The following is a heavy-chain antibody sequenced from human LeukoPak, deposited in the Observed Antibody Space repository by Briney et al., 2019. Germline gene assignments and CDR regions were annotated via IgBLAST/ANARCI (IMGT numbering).Heavy chain of an antibody. V-gene: IGHV3-9*01. CDR1: GFTFDDYA. D-gene: IGHD6-19*01. Sequence: GRSVSLSCAASGFTFDDYAMHWVRQAPGKGLEWGVGIRWTGGSIGYADTVKGRFTISRDNAKNSLYLQMNSLRAEDTALYYCAKGQKFSSGSPTYLYYFDYWGQGTLVTVSS. J-gene: IGHJ4*02. CDR3: AKGQKFSSGSPTYLYYFDY. CDR2: IRWTGGSI.